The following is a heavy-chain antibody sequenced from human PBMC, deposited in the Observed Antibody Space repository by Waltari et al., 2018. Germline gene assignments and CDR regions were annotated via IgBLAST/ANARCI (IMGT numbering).Heavy chain of an antibody. CDR1: GGPFSSYA. CDR3: ARDRGDYYDSSGYFQH. V-gene: IGHV1-69*01. Sequence: QVQLVQSGAAVTKPGSAVKVSCKASGGPFSSYAIRRVRQAPGQGLEWMGGIIPIFGTANYGQKFQGRVTITADESTSTAYMELSSLRSEDTAVYYCARDRGDYYDSSGYFQHWGQGTLVTVSS. D-gene: IGHD3-22*01. J-gene: IGHJ1*01. CDR2: IIPIFGTA.